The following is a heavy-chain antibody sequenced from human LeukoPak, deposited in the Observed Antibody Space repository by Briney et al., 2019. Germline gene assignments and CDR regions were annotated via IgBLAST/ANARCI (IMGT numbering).Heavy chain of an antibody. J-gene: IGHJ4*02. Sequence: AGGSLRLSCAASGFTFSYYWMHWVRQAPGKGLVWVSRISDDGSNTNYADFVKGRFTISRDNAKNTLYLHMDSLRAEDTAVYYCARDDGYYSSDSFMDNWGQGALVTVSS. CDR3: ARDDGYYSSDSFMDN. D-gene: IGHD6-13*01. V-gene: IGHV3-74*01. CDR2: ISDDGSNT. CDR1: GFTFSYYW.